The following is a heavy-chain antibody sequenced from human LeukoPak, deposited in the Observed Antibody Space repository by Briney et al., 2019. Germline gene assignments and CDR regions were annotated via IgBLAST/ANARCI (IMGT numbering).Heavy chain of an antibody. V-gene: IGHV3-30*04. CDR2: ISFDGSHQ. J-gene: IGHJ4*02. D-gene: IGHD6-19*01. Sequence: QAGGSLRLSCVASGFTFSSYAMHWVRQAPGKGLDWVAVISFDGSHQYYADSVKGRFTISRDNSKNTLYLQMDSLRAEDTAVYSCAKDPVTTAVTGTRLDYWGQGTLVTVSS. CDR3: AKDPVTTAVTGTRLDY. CDR1: GFTFSSYA.